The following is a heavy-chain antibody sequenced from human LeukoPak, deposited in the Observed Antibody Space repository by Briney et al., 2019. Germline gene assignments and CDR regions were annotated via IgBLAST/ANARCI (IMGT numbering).Heavy chain of an antibody. CDR1: GYTFTSYG. Sequence: ASVKVSCKASGYTFTSYGISWVRLAPGQGLEWMGWISAYNGNTNYAQKLQGRVTMTTDTSTSTAYMELRSLRSDDTAVYYCARGRIAVAAQRRYYYYYYMDVWGKGTTVTISS. CDR3: ARGRIAVAAQRRYYYYYYMDV. D-gene: IGHD6-19*01. J-gene: IGHJ6*03. V-gene: IGHV1-18*01. CDR2: ISAYNGNT.